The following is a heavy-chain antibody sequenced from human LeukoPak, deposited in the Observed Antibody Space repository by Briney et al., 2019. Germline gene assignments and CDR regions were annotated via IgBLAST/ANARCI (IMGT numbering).Heavy chain of an antibody. Sequence: SETLSLTCTVSGASISSYYWSWLRQPAGKGLEWIGRIYSTGSTNYNPSLKSRVTMSVDTSKNQFSLRLRSVTAADTAVYYCARQIASAGTAGFDFWGQGALVTVSS. D-gene: IGHD6-13*01. CDR1: GASISSYY. CDR3: ARQIASAGTAGFDF. J-gene: IGHJ4*02. CDR2: IYSTGST. V-gene: IGHV4-4*07.